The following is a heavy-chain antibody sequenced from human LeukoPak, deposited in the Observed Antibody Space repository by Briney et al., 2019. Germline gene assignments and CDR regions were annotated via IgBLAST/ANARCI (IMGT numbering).Heavy chain of an antibody. V-gene: IGHV3-33*01. Sequence: PGGSLRLSCAASGFTFSSYGMHWVRQAPGKGLEWVAVIWYDGSNKYYADSVKGRFTISRDNSKNTLYLQMNSLRAEDTAVYYCARGLYCSSTSCYSGWFYGPYYYYYMDVWGKGTTVTVSS. D-gene: IGHD2-2*01. CDR1: GFTFSSYG. CDR3: ARGLYCSSTSCYSGWFYGPYYYYYMDV. CDR2: IWYDGSNK. J-gene: IGHJ6*03.